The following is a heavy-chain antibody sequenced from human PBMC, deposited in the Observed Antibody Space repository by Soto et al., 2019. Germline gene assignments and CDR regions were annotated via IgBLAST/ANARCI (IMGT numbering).Heavy chain of an antibody. CDR1: GFNFITYS. Sequence: EVQLVESGGGPVRPGGSLKLSCAASGFNFITYSLSWVRQAPGKGLEWVASISSSAVYIDYADSVKGRFTISRDNANNPLYLQMNSLRAEDTATYYCVRDGLDYYATERLYFDNWGQGTLVTVSS. V-gene: IGHV3-21*01. CDR3: VRDGLDYYATERLYFDN. D-gene: IGHD3-10*01. J-gene: IGHJ4*02. CDR2: ISSSAVYI.